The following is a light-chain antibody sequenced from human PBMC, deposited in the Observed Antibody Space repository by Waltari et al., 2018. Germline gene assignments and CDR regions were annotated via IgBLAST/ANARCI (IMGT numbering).Light chain of an antibody. Sequence: AIRITQSPSSLSASTGDRVTITCRASQGIRSYLAWYQQKPGKAPKLLIYAASTLQSGVPSRFSGSGSGTDFTLTISCLQSEDFATYYCQQYYSYPWTFGQGTKVEIK. CDR3: QQYYSYPWT. V-gene: IGKV1-8*01. J-gene: IGKJ1*01. CDR1: QGIRSY. CDR2: AAS.